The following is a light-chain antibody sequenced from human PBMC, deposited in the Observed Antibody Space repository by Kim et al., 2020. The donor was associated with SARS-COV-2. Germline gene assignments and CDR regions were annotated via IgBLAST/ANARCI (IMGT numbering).Light chain of an antibody. V-gene: IGKV1-5*03. Sequence: ASVGDRVTISCRASQNIHIWLAWCQQKPGKAPRVLMYKASTLESGVPSRFSGSGSGTEFTLTINSLQPDDSATYYCQQYDVHPETFGQGTKVDIK. CDR2: KAS. CDR3: QQYDVHPET. J-gene: IGKJ1*01. CDR1: QNIHIW.